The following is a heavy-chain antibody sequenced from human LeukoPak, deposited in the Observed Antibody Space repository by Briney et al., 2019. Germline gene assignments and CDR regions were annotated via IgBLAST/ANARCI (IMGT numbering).Heavy chain of an antibody. CDR3: AKPLQRGSYPLFDY. CDR1: GFTFSSYA. Sequence: GESLRLSCAASGFTFSSYAMSWVRQAPGKGLEWVSAISGSGGSTYYADSVKGRFTISRDNSKNTLYLQMNSLRAEDTAVYYCAKPLQRGSYPLFDYWGQGTLVTVSS. CDR2: ISGSGGST. D-gene: IGHD3-16*01. V-gene: IGHV3-23*01. J-gene: IGHJ4*02.